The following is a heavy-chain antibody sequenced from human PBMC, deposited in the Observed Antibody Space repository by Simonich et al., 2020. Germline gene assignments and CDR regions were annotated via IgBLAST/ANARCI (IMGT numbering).Heavy chain of an antibody. V-gene: IGHV1-2*02. D-gene: IGHD5-18*01. CDR1: GYTFTGYY. CDR3: ARVSGGTAMVTSTFDI. J-gene: IGHJ3*02. CDR2: INPNSGGT. Sequence: QVQLVQSGAEVKKPGASVKGSCKASGYTFTGYYMHWVRQAPGQGLEAIGWINPNSGGTNYEQKFQGRVTMTRDTSISTAYMELSRLRSDDTAVYYCARVSGGTAMVTSTFDIWGQGTMVTVSS.